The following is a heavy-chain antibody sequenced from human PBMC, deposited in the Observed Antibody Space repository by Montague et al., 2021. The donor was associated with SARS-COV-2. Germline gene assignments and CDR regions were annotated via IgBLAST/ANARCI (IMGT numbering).Heavy chain of an antibody. Sequence: TLSLTCTVSGHSISSGNFHRNWIRQPAGEGPEWIGRMYISGISDYNPSLKSRVTISLDTSKNQVSLKLTSVTAADMAVYYCARSHAYGYGADAPDIWGQGTMVTVSS. V-gene: IGHV4-61*02. CDR1: GHSISSGNFH. CDR3: ARSHAYGYGADAPDI. CDR2: MYISGIS. D-gene: IGHD5-18*01. J-gene: IGHJ3*02.